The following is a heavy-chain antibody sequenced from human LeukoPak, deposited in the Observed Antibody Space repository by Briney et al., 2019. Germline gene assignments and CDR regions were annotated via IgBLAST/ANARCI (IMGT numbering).Heavy chain of an antibody. CDR1: GGTFSSYT. CDR2: IIPILGIA. J-gene: IGHJ4*02. CDR3: ASGYSSSSAYFDY. V-gene: IGHV1-69*02. Sequence: GASVKVSCKASGGTFSSYTISWVRQAPGQGLEWMGRIIPILGIANYAQKFHGRVTITADKSTSTVYMELSSLRSEDTAVYYCASGYSSSSAYFDYWGQGTLVTVSS. D-gene: IGHD6-6*01.